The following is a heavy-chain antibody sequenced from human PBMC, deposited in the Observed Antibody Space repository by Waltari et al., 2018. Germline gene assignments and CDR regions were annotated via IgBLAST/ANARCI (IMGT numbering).Heavy chain of an antibody. J-gene: IGHJ3*02. CDR3: AKAGSGMTHTYGTGDAFDI. Sequence: EVQLVESGGGLVQPGRSLRLSCAASGFTFDDYAMHWVRQAPGKGLEWVSGISWNSGSIGYADSVKGRFTISRDNAKNSLYLQMNSLRAEDMALYYCAKAGSGMTHTYGTGDAFDIWGQGTMVTVSS. D-gene: IGHD1-26*01. CDR2: ISWNSGSI. CDR1: GFTFDDYA. V-gene: IGHV3-9*03.